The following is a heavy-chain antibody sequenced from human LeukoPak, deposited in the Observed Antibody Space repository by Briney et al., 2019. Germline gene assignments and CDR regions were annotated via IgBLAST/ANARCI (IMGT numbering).Heavy chain of an antibody. D-gene: IGHD3-10*01. CDR3: ASYHGSRSQKRYYFDY. Sequence: SQTLSLTCTVSGGSISSGDYYWSWIRQPPGKGLEWIGYIYHSGNTYYTPSLKSRVTLSVDTSKNQFSLKLSSVTAADTAVYYCASYHGSRSQKRYYFDYWGQGTLVTVSS. J-gene: IGHJ4*02. CDR1: GGSISSGDYY. CDR2: IYHSGNT. V-gene: IGHV4-30-4*01.